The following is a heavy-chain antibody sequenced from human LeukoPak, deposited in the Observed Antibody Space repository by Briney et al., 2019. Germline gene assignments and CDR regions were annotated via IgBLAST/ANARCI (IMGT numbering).Heavy chain of an antibody. Sequence: PGGSLRLPCAASGFTFSSYWMSWVRQAPGKGLEWVANIKQDGSEKYYVDSVKGRFTISRDNAKNSLYLQMNSLRAEDTAVYYCARGDTLGYSSSWYNYWGQGTLVTVSS. CDR1: GFTFSSYW. CDR2: IKQDGSEK. J-gene: IGHJ4*02. V-gene: IGHV3-7*01. CDR3: ARGDTLGYSSSWYNY. D-gene: IGHD6-13*01.